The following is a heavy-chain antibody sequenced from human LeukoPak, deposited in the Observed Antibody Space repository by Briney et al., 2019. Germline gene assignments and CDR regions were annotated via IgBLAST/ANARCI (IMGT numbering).Heavy chain of an antibody. CDR1: GGSISSYY. CDR2: IYYSGST. V-gene: IGHV4-59*01. J-gene: IGHJ4*02. D-gene: IGHD6-6*01. CDR3: ARESIAGMWGGFDY. Sequence: PSETLSLTCTVYGGSISSYYWSWIRQPPGKGLEWIGYIYYSGSTNYNPSLKSRVTISADTSKNQFSLKLSSVTAADTAVYYCARESIAGMWGGFDYWGQGTLVTVSS.